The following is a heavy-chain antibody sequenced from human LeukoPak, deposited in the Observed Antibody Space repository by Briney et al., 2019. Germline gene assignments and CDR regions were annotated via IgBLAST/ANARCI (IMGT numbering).Heavy chain of an antibody. J-gene: IGHJ6*02. CDR1: GFTFSSYG. Sequence: PGGSLRLSCAASGFTFSSYGMHWVRQAPGKGLEWVAVISYDGSNKYYADSVKGRFTISRDNSKNTLYLQMNSLRAEDTAVYYCAKDHMGAMVYYYYGMDVWGQGTTVTVSS. CDR2: ISYDGSNK. V-gene: IGHV3-30*18. CDR3: AKDHMGAMVYYYYGMDV. D-gene: IGHD1-26*01.